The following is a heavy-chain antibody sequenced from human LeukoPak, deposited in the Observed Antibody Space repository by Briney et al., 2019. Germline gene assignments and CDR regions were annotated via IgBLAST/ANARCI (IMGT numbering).Heavy chain of an antibody. CDR2: ISWNSGSI. J-gene: IGHJ4*02. D-gene: IGHD3-10*01. Sequence: PGGSLRLSCAASGFTFDDYAMHWVRQAPGKGLEWVSGISWNSGSIGYADSVKGRFTIPRDNAKNSLYLQMNSLRAEDTALYYCAKDKFPPITMVREWGQGTLVTVSS. CDR1: GFTFDDYA. V-gene: IGHV3-9*01. CDR3: AKDKFPPITMVRE.